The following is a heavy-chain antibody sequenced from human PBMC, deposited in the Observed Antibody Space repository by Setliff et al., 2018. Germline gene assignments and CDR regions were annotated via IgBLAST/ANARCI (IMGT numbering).Heavy chain of an antibody. CDR3: ARDEDGSWERSGD. D-gene: IGHD2-15*01. V-gene: IGHV1-69*05. CDR1: GGTFSSYA. CDR2: IIPIFATA. J-gene: IGHJ4*02. Sequence: GASVKVSCKAPGGTFSSYAISWVRQAPGQGLEWMGGIIPIFATANYPQKFQGRVTITTDESTRTAYMELSSLRSEDTAVYYCARDEDGSWERSGDWGQGTLVTVSS.